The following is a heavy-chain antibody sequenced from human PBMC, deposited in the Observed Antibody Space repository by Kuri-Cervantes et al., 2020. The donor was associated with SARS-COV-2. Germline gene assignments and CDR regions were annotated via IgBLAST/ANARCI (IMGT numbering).Heavy chain of an antibody. J-gene: IGHJ2*01. D-gene: IGHD6-6*01. CDR1: GFTFSSYA. V-gene: IGHV3-23*01. CDR2: ISGSGGST. Sequence: LSLTCAASGFTFSSYAMSWVRQAPGKGLEWVSAISGSGGSTYYADSVKGRFTISRDNSKNSLYLQMNSLRAGDTAVYYCARGGAARPWYFDLWGRGTLVTVSS. CDR3: ARGGAARPWYFDL.